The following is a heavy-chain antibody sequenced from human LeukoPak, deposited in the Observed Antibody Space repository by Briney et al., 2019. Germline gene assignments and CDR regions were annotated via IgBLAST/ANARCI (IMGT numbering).Heavy chain of an antibody. CDR1: GFTFDDYA. J-gene: IGHJ6*02. CDR3: ARELGAEAVAGIWGAYYYYGMDV. CDR2: ISWNSGSI. Sequence: GRSLRLSCAASGFTFDDYAMHWVRQAPGKGLEWVSGISWNSGSIGYADSVKGRFTISRDNSKNTLYLQMNSLRAEDTAVYYCARELGAEAVAGIWGAYYYYGMDVWGQGTTVTVSS. V-gene: IGHV3-9*01. D-gene: IGHD6-19*01.